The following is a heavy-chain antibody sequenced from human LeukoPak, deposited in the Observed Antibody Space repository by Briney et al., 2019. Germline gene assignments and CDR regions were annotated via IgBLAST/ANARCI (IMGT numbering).Heavy chain of an antibody. J-gene: IGHJ3*01. V-gene: IGHV3-21*04. D-gene: IGHD3-10*01. Sequence: GGSLRLSCAASGFTFSSYAMNWVRQAPGKGLEWVSSISSSSYIYYADSVKGRFTISRDNAKNSLYLQMNSLRAEDTALYYCARLMIRNYGSGTYPYDAFDVWGQGTMVTVSS. CDR3: ARLMIRNYGSGTYPYDAFDV. CDR1: GFTFSSYA. CDR2: ISSSSYI.